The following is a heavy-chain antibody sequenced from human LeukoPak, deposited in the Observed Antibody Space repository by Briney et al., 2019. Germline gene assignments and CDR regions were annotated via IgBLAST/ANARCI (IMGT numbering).Heavy chain of an antibody. CDR2: IYYSGST. V-gene: IGHV4-59*01. D-gene: IGHD6-19*01. J-gene: IGHJ4*02. Sequence: SETLSLTCTVSGGSISSYYWSWIRQPPGKGLEWIGYIYYSGSTNYNPSLKSRVTISVDTSKNQFSLKLSSVTAADTAVYYCARERDRSGWYSSSDFDYWGQGTLVTVSS. CDR1: GGSISSYY. CDR3: ARERDRSGWYSSSDFDY.